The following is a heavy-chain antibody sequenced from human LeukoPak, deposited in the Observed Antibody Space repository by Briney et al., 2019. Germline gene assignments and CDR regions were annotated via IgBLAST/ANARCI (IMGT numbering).Heavy chain of an antibody. D-gene: IGHD4-23*01. J-gene: IGHJ4*02. CDR3: AKDGKRAVVWGYYFDY. CDR2: ISYDGSNK. Sequence: PGGSLRLSCAASGFTFSSYAMSWVRQAPGKGLEWVAVISYDGSNKYYADSVKGRFTISRDNSKNTLYLQMNSLRAEDTAVYYCAKDGKRAVVWGYYFDYWGQGTLVTVSS. CDR1: GFTFSSYA. V-gene: IGHV3-30*18.